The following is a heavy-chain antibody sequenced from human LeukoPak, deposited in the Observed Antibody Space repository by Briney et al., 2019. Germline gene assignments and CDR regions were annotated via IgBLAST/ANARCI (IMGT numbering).Heavy chain of an antibody. Sequence: SETLSLTCTVSGGSISSYYWSWIRQPPGKGLEWIGYIYYSESTNYNPSLKGRVTISVDTSKNQFSLKLSSVTAADTAMYYCARLDPQHIVVVTASRGHAFDIWGQGTMVTVSS. CDR3: ARLDPQHIVVVTASRGHAFDI. CDR1: GGSISSYY. D-gene: IGHD2-21*02. V-gene: IGHV4-59*08. J-gene: IGHJ3*02. CDR2: IYYSEST.